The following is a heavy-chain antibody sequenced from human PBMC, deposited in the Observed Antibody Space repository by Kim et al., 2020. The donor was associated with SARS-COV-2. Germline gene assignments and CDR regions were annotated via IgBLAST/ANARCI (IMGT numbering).Heavy chain of an antibody. CDR3: ARHGLVARWFDP. D-gene: IGHD2-8*02. Sequence: NYSPSFQGHVTISADKSISTAYLQWSSLKASDTAIYYCARHGLVARWFDPWGQGTLVTVSS. V-gene: IGHV5-10-1*01. J-gene: IGHJ5*02.